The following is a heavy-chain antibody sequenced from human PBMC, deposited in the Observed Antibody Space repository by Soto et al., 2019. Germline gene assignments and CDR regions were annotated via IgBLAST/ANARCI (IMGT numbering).Heavy chain of an antibody. Sequence: GGSLRLSCEASRLAFSTYWMHWVRQVTGKGLVWVARITLDGTTTTSADSVKGRFTISRDNAKSSLYLQMNSLRAEDTAVYYGARFGGSPIYYGMDVWGQGTTVTVSS. CDR3: ARFGGSPIYYGMDV. V-gene: IGHV3-74*01. J-gene: IGHJ6*02. CDR2: ITLDGTTT. D-gene: IGHD1-26*01. CDR1: RLAFSTYW.